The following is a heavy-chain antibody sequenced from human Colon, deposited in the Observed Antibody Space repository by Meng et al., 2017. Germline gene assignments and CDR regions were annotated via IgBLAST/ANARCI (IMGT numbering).Heavy chain of an antibody. CDR1: GFSLTTSGVS. J-gene: IGHJ4*02. V-gene: IGHV2-5*02. CDR3: AHSPQGYFDY. CDR2: NYWDDDK. Sequence: QITLKEAGTALVKPTHTVTLTCTFSGFSLTTSGVSVAWIRQPPGEALEWLALNYWDDDKRYSPSLKNRLAITKDTSKNQVVLTMTNMDPMDTGTYYCAHSPQGYFDYWGPGTLVTVSS.